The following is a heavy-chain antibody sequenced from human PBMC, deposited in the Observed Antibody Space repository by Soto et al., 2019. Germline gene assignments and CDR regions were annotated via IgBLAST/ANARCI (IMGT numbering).Heavy chain of an antibody. J-gene: IGHJ4*01. D-gene: IGHD6-19*01. Sequence: GGSLRLSCAASEDSVSNYAVSWVRQAPGKGLEWVSAISYGGGTTYYADSVKGRFTISRDNSNNTLYLQMNSLRAEVMSVYYCASRTSGWYFGYWGQGTLVTVSS. CDR3: ASRTSGWYFGY. CDR2: ISYGGGTT. CDR1: EDSVSNYA. V-gene: IGHV3-23*01.